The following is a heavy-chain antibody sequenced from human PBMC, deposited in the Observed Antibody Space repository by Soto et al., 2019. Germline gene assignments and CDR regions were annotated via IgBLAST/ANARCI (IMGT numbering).Heavy chain of an antibody. CDR1: GFSLTTSGVG. CDR2: IYWDDDK. Sequence: QITLNESGPPVVKPAETLTLTCTFSGFSLTTSGVGVGWICQSPGKAPEWLALIYWDDDKRYSASLKSRLTITKDTSKNQVVLTMASVDPADTATYYCAHRILRTVFGLVTTTAIYFDFWGQGTPVVVSS. V-gene: IGHV2-5*02. D-gene: IGHD3-3*01. CDR3: AHRILRTVFGLVTTTAIYFDF. J-gene: IGHJ4*02.